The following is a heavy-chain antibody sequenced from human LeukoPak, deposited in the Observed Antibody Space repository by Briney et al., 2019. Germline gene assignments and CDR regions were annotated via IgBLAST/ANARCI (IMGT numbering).Heavy chain of an antibody. Sequence: GGSLRLSCAASGFTFGDYAMHWVRQAPGKGLEWVSGISWNSGSIGYADSVKGRFTISRDNAKNSLYLQMNSLRAEDTALYYCAKDCGYSYGTYYYYYGMDVWGQGTTVTVSS. V-gene: IGHV3-9*01. D-gene: IGHD5-18*01. CDR2: ISWNSGSI. CDR3: AKDCGYSYGTYYYYYGMDV. CDR1: GFTFGDYA. J-gene: IGHJ6*02.